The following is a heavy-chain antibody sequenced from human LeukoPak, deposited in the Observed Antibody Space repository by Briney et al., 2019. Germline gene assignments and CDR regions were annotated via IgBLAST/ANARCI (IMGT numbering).Heavy chain of an antibody. J-gene: IGHJ4*02. D-gene: IGHD5-24*01. V-gene: IGHV4-4*02. CDR2: INHSGST. Sequence: SETLSLTCAVSGGSISSSNWWSWVRQPPGKGLEWIGEINHSGSTNYNPSLRSRVTISVDTSKNHFSLKLSSVTAADTAVYYCARNRDGYNSFDYWGQGTLVTVSS. CDR1: GGSISSSNW. CDR3: ARNRDGYNSFDY.